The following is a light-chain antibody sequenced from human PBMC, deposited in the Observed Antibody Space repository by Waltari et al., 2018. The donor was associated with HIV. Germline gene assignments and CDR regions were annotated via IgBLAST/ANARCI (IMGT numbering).Light chain of an antibody. V-gene: IGLV2-8*01. CDR2: EVS. CDR3: SSYAGSNNLWV. Sequence: QSALTQPPSASGSPGQSVTISCTGTSSDVGGYNYVSWYQQHPGKAPKLMIYEVSKRPSGVPDRFSGSKSCNTASLTVSGRQAEDEAEYYCSSYAGSNNLWVFGGGTKLTVL. J-gene: IGLJ3*02. CDR1: SSDVGGYNY.